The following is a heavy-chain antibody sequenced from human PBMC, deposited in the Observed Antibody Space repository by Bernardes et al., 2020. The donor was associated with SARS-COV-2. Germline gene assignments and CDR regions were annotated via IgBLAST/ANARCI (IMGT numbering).Heavy chain of an antibody. CDR1: GGSVSSYY. J-gene: IGHJ3*02. CDR2: VYFIGST. CDR3: ARESPYGSGWYSAFDI. Sequence: SETLSLTCTVSGGSVSSYYWSWIRQPPGKGLEWIGYVYFIGSTNYNPSLKSRVTMSVDTSTNQFSLILSSVTAADTAVYYCARESPYGSGWYSAFDIWGQGTMVTVSS. V-gene: IGHV4-59*02. D-gene: IGHD6-19*01.